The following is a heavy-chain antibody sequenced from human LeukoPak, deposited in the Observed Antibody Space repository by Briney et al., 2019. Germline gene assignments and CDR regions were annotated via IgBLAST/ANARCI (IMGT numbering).Heavy chain of an antibody. CDR2: IYYSGST. J-gene: IGHJ4*02. CDR3: ARHDADTAMVSFDY. CDR1: GGSIGSNNYY. D-gene: IGHD5-18*01. V-gene: IGHV4-39*01. Sequence: SETLSLTCSVSGGSIGSNNYYWGWIRQPPGKGLEWIGSIYYSGSTYYNPSLKSRVTISVDTSKNQFSLKLSSVTAADTAVYYCARHDADTAMVSFDYWGQGTLVTVSS.